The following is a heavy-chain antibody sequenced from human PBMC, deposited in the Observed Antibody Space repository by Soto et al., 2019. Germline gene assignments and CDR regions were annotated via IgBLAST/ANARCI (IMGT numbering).Heavy chain of an antibody. CDR1: GFTFSSYS. CDR2: ISSSSSTI. Sequence: GGSLRLSCAASGFTFSSYSMNWVRQAPGKGLEWVSYISSSSSTIYYADSVKGRFTISRDNAKNSLYLQMNSLRDEDTAVYYFSIVYRPEPTFDYWGQGTLFTV. V-gene: IGHV3-48*02. D-gene: IGHD5-18*01. J-gene: IGHJ4*02. CDR3: SIVYRPEPTFDY.